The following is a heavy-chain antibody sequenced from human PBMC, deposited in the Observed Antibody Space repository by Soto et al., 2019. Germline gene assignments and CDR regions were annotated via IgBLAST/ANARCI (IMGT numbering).Heavy chain of an antibody. J-gene: IGHJ5*02. Sequence: GASVKVSCKASGGTFSSYAISWVRQAPGQGLEWMGGIIPIFGTANYAQKFQGRVTITADESTSTAYMELSSLRSEDTAVYYCARGGAYYDFWSGPRGFDPWGQGTLVTVSS. D-gene: IGHD3-3*01. CDR2: IIPIFGTA. CDR1: GGTFSSYA. V-gene: IGHV1-69*13. CDR3: ARGGAYYDFWSGPRGFDP.